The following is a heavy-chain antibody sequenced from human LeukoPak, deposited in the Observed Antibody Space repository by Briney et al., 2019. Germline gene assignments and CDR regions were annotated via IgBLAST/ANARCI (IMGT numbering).Heavy chain of an antibody. CDR1: EGTYSSYT. D-gene: IGHD3-22*01. CDR2: IIPILGIA. Sequence: SVKVSCKASEGTYSSYTISWVRQAPGQGLEWMGRIIPILGIANYAQKFQGRVTITADKSTSTAYMELSSLRSEDTAVYYCARVSDSSGNFDYWGQGTPVTVSS. CDR3: ARVSDSSGNFDY. V-gene: IGHV1-69*02. J-gene: IGHJ4*02.